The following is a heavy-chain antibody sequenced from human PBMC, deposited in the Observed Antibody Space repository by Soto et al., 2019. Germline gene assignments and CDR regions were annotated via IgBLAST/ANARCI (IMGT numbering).Heavy chain of an antibody. D-gene: IGHD3-22*01. CDR2: INHSGST. J-gene: IGHJ4*02. V-gene: IGHV4-34*01. Sequence: PSETLSLTCAVYGGTFSGYYWSWIRQPPGKGLEWIGEINHSGSTNCSPSLKSRVTISVDTSKNQFSLKLSSVTAADTAVYYCARGNYDSSGYYLDYWGQGTLVTVSS. CDR3: ARGNYDSSGYYLDY. CDR1: GGTFSGYY.